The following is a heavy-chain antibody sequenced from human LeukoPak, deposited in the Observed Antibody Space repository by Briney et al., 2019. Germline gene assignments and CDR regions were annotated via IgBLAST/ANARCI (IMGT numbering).Heavy chain of an antibody. V-gene: IGHV3-33*01. D-gene: IGHD7-27*01. Sequence: PGGSLRLSCAASGFTFSSYGMHWVRQAPGKGLEWVAVIWFDGSNKYYADSVKGRFTISRGNSKNTLYLQMNSLRAEDTAVYYCARDRDWGCSYCSYWGQGTLVTVSS. J-gene: IGHJ4*02. CDR2: IWFDGSNK. CDR1: GFTFSSYG. CDR3: ARDRDWGCSYCSY.